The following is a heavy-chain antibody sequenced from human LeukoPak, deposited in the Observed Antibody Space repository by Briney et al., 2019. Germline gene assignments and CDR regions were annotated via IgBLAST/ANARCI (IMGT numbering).Heavy chain of an antibody. V-gene: IGHV4-59*01. CDR1: GGSISSYY. D-gene: IGHD3-10*01. J-gene: IGHJ6*02. Sequence: SETLSLTCTVSGGSISSYYWSWIRQPPGKGLEWIGYIYYDGSTNYNPSLKSRVTISVDTTKNQFSLKLTSVTAADTAVYYCARDPPFYGSGTWNPGGMDVWGRGTTVTVSS. CDR3: ARDPPFYGSGTWNPGGMDV. CDR2: IYYDGST.